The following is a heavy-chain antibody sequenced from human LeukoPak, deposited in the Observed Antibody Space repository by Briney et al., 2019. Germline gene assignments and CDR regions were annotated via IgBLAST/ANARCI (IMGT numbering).Heavy chain of an antibody. CDR3: ARGRRGSWLSDY. V-gene: IGHV4-59*07. D-gene: IGHD6-19*01. J-gene: IGHJ4*02. Sequence: SDTLSLPCTVSVGSIRSYYGLWVRQPPARGLEWIGYIYYSWSNNHHPSLTSQVTISVDTSKNQFSLKLSSVTAADTAVYYCARGRRGSWLSDYWGQGTLVTVSS. CDR1: VGSIRSYY. CDR2: IYYSWSN.